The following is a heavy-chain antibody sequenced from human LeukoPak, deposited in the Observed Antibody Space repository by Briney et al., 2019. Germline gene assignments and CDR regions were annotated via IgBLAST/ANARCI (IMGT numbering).Heavy chain of an antibody. CDR2: ISGSSSDI. Sequence: GGSLRLSCAASGITFSRYSMNWVRQAPGKGLEWVSSISGSSSDIYYADSVKGRFTISRDNSKNSLYLQMKSLRAEDTALYYCARRGYHDYSGFDYWGQGTLVTVSS. J-gene: IGHJ4*02. CDR1: GITFSRYS. CDR3: ARRGYHDYSGFDY. V-gene: IGHV3-21*01. D-gene: IGHD1-26*01.